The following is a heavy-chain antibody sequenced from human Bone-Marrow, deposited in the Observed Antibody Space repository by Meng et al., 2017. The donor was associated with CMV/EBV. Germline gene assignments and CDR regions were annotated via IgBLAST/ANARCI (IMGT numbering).Heavy chain of an antibody. D-gene: IGHD2-2*02. V-gene: IGHV4-39*07. CDR2: IYYSGST. CDR3: ARDAPGDRPFDSVVVPATIPKTSRKFDP. Sequence: SETLSLTCTVSGGSISSSSYYWDWIRQPPGKGLEWIGSIYYSGSTYYNPSLKSRVTLSVDTSENQFSLKLSSVTAADTAVYYCARDAPGDRPFDSVVVPATIPKTSRKFDPWGQGTLVTVSS. CDR1: GGSISSSSYY. J-gene: IGHJ5*02.